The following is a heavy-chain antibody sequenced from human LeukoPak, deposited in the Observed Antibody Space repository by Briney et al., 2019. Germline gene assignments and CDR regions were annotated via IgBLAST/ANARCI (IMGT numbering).Heavy chain of an antibody. J-gene: IGHJ4*02. CDR2: IYYSGST. V-gene: IGHV4-59*05. CDR1: GGSMSSYY. CDR3: ARHNGRYYGSGSYFPPDY. D-gene: IGHD3-10*01. Sequence: SETLSLTCTVSGGSMSSYYWNWIRQPPGKGLEWIGSIYYSGSTYYNPSLKSRVTISVDTSKNQFSLKLSSVTAADMAVYYCARHNGRYYGSGSYFPPDYWGQGTLVTVSS.